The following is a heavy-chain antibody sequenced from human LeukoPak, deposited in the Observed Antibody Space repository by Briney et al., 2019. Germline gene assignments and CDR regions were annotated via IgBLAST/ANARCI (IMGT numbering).Heavy chain of an antibody. V-gene: IGHV3-21*01. D-gene: IGHD4-11*01. Sequence: GGSLRLSCAACGFTFSHYSIDWVRQAPGKGLERVASITSSSSHIYYADSVRGRFTISRDNAENEVYLQMNSLRAEDTAIYYCARVMMGATVTTFHYYCMDVWGVGTTVTVSS. J-gene: IGHJ6*03. CDR3: ARVMMGATVTTFHYYCMDV. CDR2: ITSSSSHI. CDR1: GFTFSHYS.